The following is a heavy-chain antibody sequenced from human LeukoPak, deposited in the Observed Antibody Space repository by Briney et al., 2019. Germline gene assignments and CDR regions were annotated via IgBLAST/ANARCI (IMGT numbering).Heavy chain of an antibody. Sequence: GGSLRLSCGASGFTFSDYYMSSIRQAPGKGLEWVSYISSSSSYTNYADSVKGRFTISRDNAKNSLYLQMNSLRAEDTAVYYCARVICGGDCYWPTYFDYWGQGTLVTVSS. J-gene: IGHJ4*02. CDR2: ISSSSSYT. V-gene: IGHV3-11*05. CDR3: ARVICGGDCYWPTYFDY. CDR1: GFTFSDYY. D-gene: IGHD2-21*02.